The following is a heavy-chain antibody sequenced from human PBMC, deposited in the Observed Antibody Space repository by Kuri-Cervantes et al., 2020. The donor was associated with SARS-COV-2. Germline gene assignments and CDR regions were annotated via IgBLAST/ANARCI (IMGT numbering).Heavy chain of an antibody. Sequence: GGSLRLSCAASGFTFSSYAMHWVRQAPGKGLEWVAVISYDGSNKYYADSVKGRFTISRDNSKNTLYLQMNSLRAGDTAVYYCARDVGGDRYWYFDLWGRGTLVTVSS. CDR1: GFTFSSYA. D-gene: IGHD2-21*02. J-gene: IGHJ2*01. CDR2: ISYDGSNK. CDR3: ARDVGGDRYWYFDL. V-gene: IGHV3-30*04.